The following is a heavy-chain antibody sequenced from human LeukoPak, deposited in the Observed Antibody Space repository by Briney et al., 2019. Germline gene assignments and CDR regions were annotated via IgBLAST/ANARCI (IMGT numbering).Heavy chain of an antibody. J-gene: IGHJ6*03. CDR3: AKVETVNYYYYMDV. V-gene: IGHV4-34*01. D-gene: IGHD4-17*01. CDR1: GGSFSGYY. Sequence: SETLSLTCAVYGGSFSGYYWSWLRQPPGKGLEWIGEINHSGSTNYNPSLKSRVTISVDTSKNQFSLKLSSVTAADTAVYYCAKVETVNYYYYMDVWGKGTTVTISS. CDR2: INHSGST.